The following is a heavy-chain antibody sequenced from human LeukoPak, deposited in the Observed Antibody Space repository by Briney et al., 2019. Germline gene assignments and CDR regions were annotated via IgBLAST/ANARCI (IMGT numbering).Heavy chain of an antibody. CDR1: GFNFSTYG. J-gene: IGHJ5*02. Sequence: GESLRLSCAASGFNFSTYGMHWVRRAPGKGLEGVAVIWYDGSIKNYADSVKGRFTISRDNAKNTLYLLMNSLRAEDTAVYYCVRVKVGSWDWFDPWGQGTLVTVSS. CDR2: IWYDGSIK. D-gene: IGHD1-26*01. V-gene: IGHV3-33*01. CDR3: VRVKVGSWDWFDP.